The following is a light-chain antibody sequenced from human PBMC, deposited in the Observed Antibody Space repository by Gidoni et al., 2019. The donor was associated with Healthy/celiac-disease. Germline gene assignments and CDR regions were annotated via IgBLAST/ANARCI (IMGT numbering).Light chain of an antibody. V-gene: IGLV2-14*01. CDR2: EVS. CDR3: SSYISSTTWV. J-gene: IGLJ3*02. Sequence: QPALTQPAPVSGSPGPPITISCIGTSTDVGGYIFGSWYQQHPDKAPKLMIYEVSNRPSGVSNRFSGSKSGNTASLTISGLQAEDEADYYCSSYISSTTWVFGGGTKVTVL. CDR1: STDVGGYIF.